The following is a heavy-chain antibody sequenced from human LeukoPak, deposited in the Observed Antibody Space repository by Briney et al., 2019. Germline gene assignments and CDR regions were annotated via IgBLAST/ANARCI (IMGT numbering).Heavy chain of an antibody. D-gene: IGHD6-19*01. CDR1: NYNFSSSG. V-gene: IGHV1-18*01. CDR3: AIGAGSLGVLPY. CDR2: ISAHNGYT. J-gene: IGHJ4*02. Sequence: APVKVSCKASNYNFSSSGISWVRQAPGQGLEWMGWISAHNGYTNTLENFQGRVTLTTDTSTSTAHMELRSLRSDDTAVYYCAIGAGSLGVLPYWGQGTRVTVVS.